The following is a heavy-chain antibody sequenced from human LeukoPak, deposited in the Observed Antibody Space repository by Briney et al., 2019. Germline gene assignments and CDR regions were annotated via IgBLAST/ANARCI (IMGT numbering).Heavy chain of an antibody. CDR2: IYYSGST. CDR3: ARKTYYYDSSGPNWFDP. Sequence: PSETLSLTCTVSGGSISSSSYYWGWIRQPPGKGLEWIGRIYYSGSTYYNPSLKSRVTISVDTSKNQFSLKLSSVTAADTAVYYCARKTYYYDSSGPNWFDPWGQGTLVTVSS. CDR1: GGSISSSSYY. D-gene: IGHD3-22*01. V-gene: IGHV4-39*01. J-gene: IGHJ5*02.